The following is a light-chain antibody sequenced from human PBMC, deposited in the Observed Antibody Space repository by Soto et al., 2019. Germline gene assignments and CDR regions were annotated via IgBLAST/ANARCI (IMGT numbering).Light chain of an antibody. Sequence: QCALTHPRSGCGSPGQSVTISCTGTSSDVGGYSYLSWYQQHPGKGLKLMIYDVSTRPSGVPGRFAGSKSGNTASLNISGLHAADDPDYPRCSFAASKTFYVFRTGSKVTVL. CDR3: CSFAASKTFYV. V-gene: IGLV2-11*01. CDR1: SSDVGGYSY. J-gene: IGLJ1*01. CDR2: DVS.